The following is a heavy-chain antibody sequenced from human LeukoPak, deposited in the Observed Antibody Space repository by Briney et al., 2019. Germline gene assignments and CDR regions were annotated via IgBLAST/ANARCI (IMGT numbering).Heavy chain of an antibody. J-gene: IGHJ3*02. D-gene: IGHD2-15*01. CDR1: GYTFTTYG. CDR2: ISAYNGNT. Sequence: GASVKVSCKTSGYTFTTYGISWVRQAPGQGLEWMGWISAYNGNTNYAQKLQGRVTMTTDTSTSTAYMELRSLRSDDTAVYYRASTFVVASDAFDIWGQGTMVTVSS. V-gene: IGHV1-18*01. CDR3: ASTFVVASDAFDI.